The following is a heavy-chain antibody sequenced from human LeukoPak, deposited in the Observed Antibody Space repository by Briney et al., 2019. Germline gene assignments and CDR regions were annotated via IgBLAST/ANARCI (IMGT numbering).Heavy chain of an antibody. D-gene: IGHD6-19*01. J-gene: IGHJ6*03. CDR3: ARDSSGWYRAGLDYYYYMDV. V-gene: IGHV4-4*07. Sequence: PSETLSLTCTASGGSISSYYWSWIRQPAGKGLEWIGRIYTSGSTNYNPSLKSRVTMSVDTSKNQFSLKLSSVTAADTAVYYCARDSSGWYRAGLDYYYYMDVWGKGTTVTISS. CDR1: GGSISSYY. CDR2: IYTSGST.